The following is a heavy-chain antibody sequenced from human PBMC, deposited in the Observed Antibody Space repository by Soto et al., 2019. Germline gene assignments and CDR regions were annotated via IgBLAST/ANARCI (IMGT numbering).Heavy chain of an antibody. D-gene: IGHD3-3*01. J-gene: IGHJ4*02. CDR2: IFYRGNT. Sequence: PSETLSLTCTVSGGSISGYYWSWIRQTPGRGLEWIGYIFYRGNTLYNPSLQSRVTISVDTSKNQFSLNLSSVTAADTAVYYCARLNANTISARVDYWGQGTLVTVSS. CDR1: GGSISGYY. CDR3: ARLNANTISARVDY. V-gene: IGHV4-59*08.